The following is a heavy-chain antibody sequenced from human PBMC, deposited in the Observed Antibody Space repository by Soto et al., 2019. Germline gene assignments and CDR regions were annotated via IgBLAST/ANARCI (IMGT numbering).Heavy chain of an antibody. CDR1: GGSISSGGDY. Sequence: QMQLQESGPGLVKPSQTLSLTCTVSGGSISSGGDYWSWIRQQPGKGLEWIGYIYYSGSTYYNPSLKSRVTISVDTSNNQFTLKLSSVTAADTAVYYCARDPSRLRNNWFDPWGQGTLVTVSS. CDR2: IYYSGST. D-gene: IGHD4-17*01. J-gene: IGHJ5*02. V-gene: IGHV4-31*03. CDR3: ARDPSRLRNNWFDP.